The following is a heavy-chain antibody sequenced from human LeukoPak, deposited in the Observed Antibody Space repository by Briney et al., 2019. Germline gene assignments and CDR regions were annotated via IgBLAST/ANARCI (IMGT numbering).Heavy chain of an antibody. V-gene: IGHV3-7*01. CDR3: ARELNDFWSDHHKWFDP. Sequence: GGSLRLSCAASGFTFSSYCMSWVRQAPGKGLEWVANIKQDGSEKHYVESVKGRVTISRDNAKKSLYLQMNSLRAEDTAVYYCARELNDFWSDHHKWFDPWGQGTLVTVSS. J-gene: IGHJ5*02. CDR2: IKQDGSEK. CDR1: GFTFSSYC. D-gene: IGHD3-3*01.